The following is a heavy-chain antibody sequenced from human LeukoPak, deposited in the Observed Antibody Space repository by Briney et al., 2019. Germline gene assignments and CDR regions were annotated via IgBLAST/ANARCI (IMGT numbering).Heavy chain of an antibody. CDR3: ARDSYDSSGYYGTNDY. V-gene: IGHV4-59*01. D-gene: IGHD3-22*01. CDR1: GGSISGYY. J-gene: IGHJ4*02. Sequence: SETLSLTCTVSGGSISGYYYNWIRQPPGKGLEWIGYIYYSGSTNYNPSLKSRVTISLDTSKNQFSLKLSSVTTADTAVYYCARDSYDSSGYYGTNDYWGQGTLVTVSS. CDR2: IYYSGST.